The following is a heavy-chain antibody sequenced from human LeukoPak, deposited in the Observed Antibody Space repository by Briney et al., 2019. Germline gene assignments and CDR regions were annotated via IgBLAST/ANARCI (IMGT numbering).Heavy chain of an antibody. D-gene: IGHD2-2*01. V-gene: IGHV1-46*01. CDR2: IYPRDGST. J-gene: IGHJ5*02. CDR3: ARDGTYIVIIPAATWFDP. CDR1: GYTFTSNY. Sequence: ASVKVSCKASGYTFTSNYIHWVRQAPGQGLEWMGMIYPRDGSTSYAQKFQGRVTMTTDTSTSTAYMELRSLRSDDTAVYYCARDGTYIVIIPAATWFDPWGQGTLVTVSS.